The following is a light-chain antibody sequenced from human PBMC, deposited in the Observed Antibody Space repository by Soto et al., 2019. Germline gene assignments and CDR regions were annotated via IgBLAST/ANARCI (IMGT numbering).Light chain of an antibody. CDR3: SSYAGSRTHVV. J-gene: IGLJ2*01. CDR1: SSDVGSYNL. CDR2: EGS. Sequence: QSALTQPASVSGSPGQSITISCTGISSDVGSYNLVSWYQQHPGKAPKVMIYEGSKRPSGVSNRFSGSRPGNTASLTISGLQAEDEAHYYCSSYAGSRTHVVFGGGTKVTVL. V-gene: IGLV2-23*01.